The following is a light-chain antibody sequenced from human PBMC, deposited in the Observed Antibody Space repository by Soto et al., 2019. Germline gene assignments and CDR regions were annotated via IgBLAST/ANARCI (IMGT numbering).Light chain of an antibody. CDR2: GNN. CDR1: TSNIGPAYD. J-gene: IGLJ1*01. V-gene: IGLV1-40*01. CDR3: QSYDSSLTGPYA. Sequence: QSVLTQPPSVSGAPGQRVTISCTGSTSNIGPAYDVHWYQQLPGTAPKLLISGNNNRPSGVPDRFSGYKSGTSASLAITGLKAEDEADYYCQSYDSSLTGPYALGTGKKVTVL.